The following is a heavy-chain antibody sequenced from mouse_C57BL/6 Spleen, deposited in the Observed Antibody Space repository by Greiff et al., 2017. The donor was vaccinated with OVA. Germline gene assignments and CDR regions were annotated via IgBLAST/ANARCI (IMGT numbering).Heavy chain of an antibody. CDR1: GYTFTDYE. D-gene: IGHD2-1*01. CDR2: IDPETGGT. J-gene: IGHJ4*01. Sequence: VQLVESGAELVRPGASVTLSCKASGYTFTDYEMHWVKQTPVHGLEWIGAIDPETGGTAYNQKFKGKAILTADKSSSTAYMELRSLTSEDSAVYYCTRSGYGTVYAMDYWGQGTSVTVSS. CDR3: TRSGYGTVYAMDY. V-gene: IGHV1-15*01.